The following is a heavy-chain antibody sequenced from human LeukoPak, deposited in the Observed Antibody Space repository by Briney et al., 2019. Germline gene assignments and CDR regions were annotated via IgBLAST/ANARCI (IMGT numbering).Heavy chain of an antibody. J-gene: IGHJ5*02. CDR1: GFTFSGYA. CDR2: ISGGGGST. CDR3: AKESANWGYNWFDP. Sequence: GGSLRPSCAASGFTFSGYAMGWVRQAPGKGLEWVSVISGGGGSTYYADSVKGRFTISRDNSKNTLYLQMNSLRAEDTAVYYCAKESANWGYNWFDPWGQGTLVTVSS. D-gene: IGHD7-27*01. V-gene: IGHV3-23*01.